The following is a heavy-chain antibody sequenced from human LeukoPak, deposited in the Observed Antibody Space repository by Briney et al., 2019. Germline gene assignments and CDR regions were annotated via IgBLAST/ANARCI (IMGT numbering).Heavy chain of an antibody. Sequence: PGGSLRLSCAASGFTLSSYAMSWVRQAPGKGLEWVSAISGSGGSTYYADSVKGRFTISRDNSKNTLYLQMNSLRAEDTAVYYCANPRGYSYGSDYWGQGTLVTVSS. CDR2: ISGSGGST. V-gene: IGHV3-23*01. J-gene: IGHJ4*02. CDR3: ANPRGYSYGSDY. D-gene: IGHD5-18*01. CDR1: GFTLSSYA.